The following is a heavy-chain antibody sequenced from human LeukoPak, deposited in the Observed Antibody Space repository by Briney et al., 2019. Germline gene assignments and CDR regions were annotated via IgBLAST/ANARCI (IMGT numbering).Heavy chain of an antibody. J-gene: IGHJ3*02. CDR1: GFTFSSYA. CDR2: ISYDGSNK. CDR3: ARDSYDSSGYYLGPNHPHKIGAFDI. D-gene: IGHD3-22*01. Sequence: GGSLRLSYAASGFTFSSYAMHWVRQAPGKGLEWVAVISYDGSNKYYADSVKGRFTISRDNSKNTLYLQMNSLRAEDTAVYYCARDSYDSSGYYLGPNHPHKIGAFDIWGQGTMVTVSS. V-gene: IGHV3-30-3*01.